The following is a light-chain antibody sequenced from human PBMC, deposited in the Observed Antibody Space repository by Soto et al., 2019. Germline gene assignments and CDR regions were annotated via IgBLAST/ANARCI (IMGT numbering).Light chain of an antibody. Sequence: EIVLTQSPGTLSLSPGERATLSCRASQSVSSSYLAWYQQKPGQAPRLLIYGASSRATGIPERFRGSGSGTDFTLTISRLEPEDVAVYYWQQRGTVGGGTKVEIK. V-gene: IGKV3-20*01. J-gene: IGKJ4*01. CDR1: QSVSSSY. CDR3: QQRGT. CDR2: GAS.